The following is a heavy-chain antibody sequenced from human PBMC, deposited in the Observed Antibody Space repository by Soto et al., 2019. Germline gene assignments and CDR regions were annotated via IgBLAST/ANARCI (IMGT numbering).Heavy chain of an antibody. Sequence: QVQLVQSGAEVTKPGASVQVSCKASGFTFSHHSIHWVRQAPGQRLEWMGWINSDTGYTKYSQKFQARLTITWDSSPKTAYMELSSLQSEDTAVYYCVRGKEAGVWFDPWGQGTLVTVSS. CDR1: GFTFSHHS. D-gene: IGHD3-10*01. CDR2: INSDTGYT. CDR3: VRGKEAGVWFDP. V-gene: IGHV1-3*04. J-gene: IGHJ5*02.